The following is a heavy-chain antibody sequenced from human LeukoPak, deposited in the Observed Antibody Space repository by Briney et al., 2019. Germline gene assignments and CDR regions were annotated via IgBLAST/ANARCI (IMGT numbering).Heavy chain of an antibody. J-gene: IGHJ4*02. CDR2: IKYDGNNK. V-gene: IGHV3-33*01. CDR3: ARDRGKGKYFDY. Sequence: PGRSLRLSCAASGSMFSTYGMHWVRQAPGKGLEWVAIIKYDGNNKYYADSVKGRFTISRDNSKNTLYLQMNSLRVEDTAVYYCARDRGKGKYFDYWGQGTPVTVSS. CDR1: GSMFSTYG.